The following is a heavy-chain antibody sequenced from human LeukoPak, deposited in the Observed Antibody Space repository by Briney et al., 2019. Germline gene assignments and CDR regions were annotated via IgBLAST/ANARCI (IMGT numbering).Heavy chain of an antibody. J-gene: IGHJ2*01. CDR3: AKPSLYYYDTSGYYRYWYFDL. Sequence: PGGSLRLSCAASGFIFSSYSMKWVRQAPGKGLEWVSYISSSSTTIYYADSVKGRFTISRDNSKNTLYLQMNSLRAEDTAVYYCAKPSLYYYDTSGYYRYWYFDLWGRGTLVTVSS. CDR2: ISSSSTTI. CDR1: GFIFSSYS. D-gene: IGHD3-22*01. V-gene: IGHV3-48*01.